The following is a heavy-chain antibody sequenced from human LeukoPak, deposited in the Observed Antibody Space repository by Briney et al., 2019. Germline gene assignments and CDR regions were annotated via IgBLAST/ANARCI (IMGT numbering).Heavy chain of an antibody. CDR3: AYGARAVAGRSYYYYYGMDV. Sequence: SETLSLNCAVYGGSFSGYYWSWIRQPSGKGLEWIGEINHSGSTNYNPSLKSRVTISVDTSKNQFSLKLSSVTAADTAVYYCAYGARAVAGRSYYYYYGMDVWGKGTTVTVSS. V-gene: IGHV4-34*01. J-gene: IGHJ6*04. CDR1: GGSFSGYY. D-gene: IGHD6-19*01. CDR2: INHSGST.